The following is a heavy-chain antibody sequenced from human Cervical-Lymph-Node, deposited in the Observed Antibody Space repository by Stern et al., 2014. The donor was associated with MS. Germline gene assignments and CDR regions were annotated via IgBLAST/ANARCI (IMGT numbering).Heavy chain of an antibody. Sequence: QLVQSGAEIRKPGASVKISCEASGYTFTTYYMHWGRQAPGQGLEWVALFNPSGGKTTYAQRFQGRVTVTGDTSTSTVYMELTGLRSEDTAVYYCARVLSLATSDSWGQGTLVIVSS. CDR3: ARVLSLATSDS. V-gene: IGHV1-46*01. CDR2: FNPSGGKT. CDR1: GYTFTTYY. J-gene: IGHJ4*02. D-gene: IGHD1-1*01.